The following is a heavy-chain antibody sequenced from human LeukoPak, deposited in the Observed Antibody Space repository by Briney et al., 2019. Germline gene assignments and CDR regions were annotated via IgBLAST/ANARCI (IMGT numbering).Heavy chain of an antibody. CDR3: ARAESGYDFWSGLFYAFDI. Sequence: GASVKVSCKASGYTFTGYYMHWVRQAPGQGLEWMGWIIPIFGTANYAQKFQGRVTITADKSTSTAYMELSSLRSEDTAVYYCARAESGYDFWSGLFYAFDIWGQGTMVTVSS. J-gene: IGHJ3*02. D-gene: IGHD3-3*01. CDR1: GYTFTGYY. V-gene: IGHV1-69*06. CDR2: IIPIFGTA.